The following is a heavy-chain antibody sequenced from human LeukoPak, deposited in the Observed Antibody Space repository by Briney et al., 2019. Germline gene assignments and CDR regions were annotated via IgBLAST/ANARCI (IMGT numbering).Heavy chain of an antibody. D-gene: IGHD6-6*01. Sequence: GGSLRLSCAASGFTFDDYGMTWVRQAPGKGLEWVSGINWNGDTIGYADSVKGRFTISRDNAKNSLYLQMNSLRAEDTALYYCARKQLVDYNFYYMDVWGKGTTVTVSS. CDR3: ARKQLVDYNFYYMDV. CDR2: INWNGDTI. J-gene: IGHJ6*03. V-gene: IGHV3-20*04. CDR1: GFTFDDYG.